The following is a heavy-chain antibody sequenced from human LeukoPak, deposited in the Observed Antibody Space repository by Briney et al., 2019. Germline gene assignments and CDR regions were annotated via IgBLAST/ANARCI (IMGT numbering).Heavy chain of an antibody. CDR3: AGYGSGTYYNVY. CDR2: IYSDDST. CDR1: GFTVSNNY. D-gene: IGHD3-10*01. Sequence: GGSLRLPCEASGFTVSNNYMSWVRQAPGKGLEWVSLIYSDDSTYYPDSVKGRFTISRDNSKNTLYLQMNSLRAEDTAVYYCAGYGSGTYYNVYWGQGTLVTVSS. V-gene: IGHV3-66*01. J-gene: IGHJ4*02.